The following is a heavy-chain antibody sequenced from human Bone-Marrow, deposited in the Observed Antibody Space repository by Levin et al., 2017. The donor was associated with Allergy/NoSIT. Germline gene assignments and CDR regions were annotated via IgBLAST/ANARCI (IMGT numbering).Heavy chain of an antibody. Sequence: SETLSLTCTVSGGSVSSGSYYWSWIRQPPGKGLEWIAYIYYSGSTNYSPSLKSRVTMSVDTSKNQFSLKLSSVTAAETAVYYGAREKGWSVDYWGQGTLVTVSS. CDR1: GGSVSSGSYY. D-gene: IGHD6-19*01. J-gene: IGHJ4*02. V-gene: IGHV4-61*01. CDR2: IYYSGST. CDR3: AREKGWSVDY.